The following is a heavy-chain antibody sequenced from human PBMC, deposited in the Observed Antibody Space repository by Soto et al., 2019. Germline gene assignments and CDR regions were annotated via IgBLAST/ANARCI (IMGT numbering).Heavy chain of an antibody. J-gene: IGHJ4*02. Sequence: GASVKVSCKTSGYSFTSYYIHWVRQAPRQRLEWMGIINPSDRTTYYAQKFQGRVTMTSDTSTSTVYMELSSLRSEDTAVYYCASAPTMRGAYVDYWGQGALVTVSS. V-gene: IGHV1-46*01. CDR2: INPSDRTT. CDR1: GYSFTSYY. CDR3: ASAPTMRGAYVDY.